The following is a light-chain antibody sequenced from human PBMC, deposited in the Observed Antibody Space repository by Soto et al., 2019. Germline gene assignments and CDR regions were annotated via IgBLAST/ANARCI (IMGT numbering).Light chain of an antibody. V-gene: IGKV3-15*01. CDR2: GAS. J-gene: IGKJ4*01. CDR3: QQYHNWPLT. CDR1: QSVSSN. Sequence: EIVMTQSPATLSVSPGERATLSCRASQSVSSNLAYYQQKPGQAPRLLIYGASTRATGIPARFSGSGSGTEFTLTISSLQSEDFAVYYCQQYHNWPLTFGGGTKVEIK.